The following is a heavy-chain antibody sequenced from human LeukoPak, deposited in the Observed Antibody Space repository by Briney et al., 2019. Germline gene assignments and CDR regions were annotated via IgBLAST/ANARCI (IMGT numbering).Heavy chain of an antibody. V-gene: IGHV4-39*01. Sequence: SETLSLTCTVSGGSISSSSYYWGSIRQPPGKGLEWIGSIYYSGNTYYNPSLKSRVTISVDKSKNQFSLKLSSVTAEDTAVYYCARPRETRTTVDPWGQGTLVTVSS. D-gene: IGHD1-7*01. CDR1: GGSISSSSYY. CDR2: IYYSGNT. CDR3: ARPRETRTTVDP. J-gene: IGHJ5*02.